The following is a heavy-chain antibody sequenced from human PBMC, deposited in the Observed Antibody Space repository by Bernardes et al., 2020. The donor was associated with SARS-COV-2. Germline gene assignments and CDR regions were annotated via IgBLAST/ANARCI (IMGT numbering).Heavy chain of an antibody. V-gene: IGHV3-15*01. D-gene: IGHD1-26*01. CDR2: IKSKTDGGTT. Sequence: GVSLRLSCAASGFTFSNAWMSWVRQAPGKGLEWVGRIKSKTDGGTTDYAAPVKGRFTISRDDSKNTLYLQMNSLKTEDTAVYYCTTLGKGGRPWHFDYWGQGTLVTVSS. CDR3: TTLGKGGRPWHFDY. J-gene: IGHJ4*02. CDR1: GFTFSNAW.